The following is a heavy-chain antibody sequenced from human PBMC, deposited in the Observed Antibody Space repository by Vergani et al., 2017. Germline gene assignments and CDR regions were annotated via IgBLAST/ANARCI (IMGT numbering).Heavy chain of an antibody. D-gene: IGHD3-10*01. V-gene: IGHV3-11*06. CDR1: GFTFGDYA. Sequence: VQLVESGGGLVKPGRSLRLSCTASGFTFGDYAMSWFRQAPGKGLEWVSYISSSSSYTNYADSVKGRFTISRDNAKNSLYLQMNSLRAEDTAVYYCARVGGEERITMVRGVNNWGQGTLVTVSS. J-gene: IGHJ4*02. CDR2: ISSSSSYT. CDR3: ARVGGEERITMVRGVNN.